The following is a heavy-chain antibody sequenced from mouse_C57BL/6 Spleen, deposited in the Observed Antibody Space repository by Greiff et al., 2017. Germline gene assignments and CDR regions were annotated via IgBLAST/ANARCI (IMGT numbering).Heavy chain of an antibody. D-gene: IGHD2-4*01. Sequence: EVHLVESGGGLVKPGGSLKLSCAVSGFTFSSYAMSWVRQTPEKRLEWVATISDGGSSTYYPDNVKGRFTISRDNAKNNLYLQMSHLKSEDTAMYYGARGGGYDYNWYFDGWGTGTTVTVSS. CDR1: GFTFSSYA. CDR2: ISDGGSST. CDR3: ARGGGYDYNWYFDG. J-gene: IGHJ1*03. V-gene: IGHV5-4*01.